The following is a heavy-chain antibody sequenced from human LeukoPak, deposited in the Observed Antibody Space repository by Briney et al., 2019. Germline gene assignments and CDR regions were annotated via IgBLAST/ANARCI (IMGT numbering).Heavy chain of an antibody. V-gene: IGHV1-2*02. J-gene: IGHJ4*02. CDR1: GYTFTGYY. CDR2: IYPNSGAT. CDR3: GTLLSNGPFDY. Sequence: ASVKASCKASGYTFTGYYTHWVRQAPGQGLEWMGYIYPNSGATKYAQKFQGRVTMTRDTSISTAYMELSGLRSDDTAVYYCGTLLSNGPFDYWGQGSLVTVSS.